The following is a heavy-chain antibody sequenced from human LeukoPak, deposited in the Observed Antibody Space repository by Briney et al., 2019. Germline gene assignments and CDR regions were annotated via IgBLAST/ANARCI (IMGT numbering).Heavy chain of an antibody. V-gene: IGHV4-59*01. CDR2: IHYSGST. J-gene: IGHJ4*02. D-gene: IGHD1-26*01. CDR3: ARDIREVGESHYFDY. Sequence: NPSETLSLTCTVSGISITTYYWSWIRQPPGKGLEWIGLIHYSGSTTYNPPLKSRVTISIDTSKNQFSLHLSSVTGADTAVYYCARDIREVGESHYFDYWGQGALVTVTS. CDR1: GISITTYY.